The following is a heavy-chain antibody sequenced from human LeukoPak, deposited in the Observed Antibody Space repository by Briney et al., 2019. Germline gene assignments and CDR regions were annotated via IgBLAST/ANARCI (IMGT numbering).Heavy chain of an antibody. CDR1: GDSISSGYY. CDR2: IHHSGST. V-gene: IGHV4-38-2*02. CDR3: ARGGDDFWTKWAVAGRTTSYFDY. J-gene: IGHJ4*02. Sequence: SETLSLTCTVSGDSISSGYYWGWIRPPPGKGLEWIGSIHHSGSTYYNPSLKSRVTISVDTSKNQFSLKLSSVTAADTAVYYCARGGDDFWTKWAVAGRTTSYFDYWGQGTLVTVSS. D-gene: IGHD3-3*01.